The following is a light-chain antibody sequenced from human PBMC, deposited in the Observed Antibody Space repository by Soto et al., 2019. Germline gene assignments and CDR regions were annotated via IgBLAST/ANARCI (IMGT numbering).Light chain of an antibody. CDR1: QSVSSN. V-gene: IGKV3-15*01. CDR2: GAS. Sequence: EIVLTQSPGTLSLSPGERSTLSCRASQSVSSNLAWYQQKPGQAPRLLIYGASSRATGIPVRFSGSGSGTEFSLTISSLQSEDFAVYYCQQYSKWPITFGQGTRLEIK. J-gene: IGKJ5*01. CDR3: QQYSKWPIT.